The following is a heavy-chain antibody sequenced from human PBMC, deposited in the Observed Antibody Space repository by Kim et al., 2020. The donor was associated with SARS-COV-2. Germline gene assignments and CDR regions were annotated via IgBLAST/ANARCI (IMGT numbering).Heavy chain of an antibody. CDR1: GFTFTGNS. V-gene: IGHV3-7*03. Sequence: GGSLRLSCTASGFTFTGNSMSWVRQAPGKGLEWVAINKGDGGETHYVDSVKGRFSMSRDNAKNSLYLQMSTLRTEDTAIYYCPAVGRGRVRGCCGEGATV. CDR3: PAVGRGRVRGC. J-gene: IGHJ6*02. CDR2: NKGDGGET. D-gene: IGHD6-19*01.